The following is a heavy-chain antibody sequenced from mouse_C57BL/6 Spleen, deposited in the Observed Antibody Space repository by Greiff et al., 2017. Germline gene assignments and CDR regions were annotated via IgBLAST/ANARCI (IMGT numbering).Heavy chain of an antibody. J-gene: IGHJ2*01. CDR3: ARGRITTVVAEYCDY. V-gene: IGHV1-82*01. D-gene: IGHD1-1*01. Sequence: VQLQQSGPELVKPGASVKISCKASGYAFSSSWMNWVKQRPGKGLEWIGRIYPGDGDTNYNGKFKGKATLTADKSSSTAYMQLSSLTSEDSAVYFCARGRITTVVAEYCDYWGQGTTLTVSS. CDR1: GYAFSSSW. CDR2: IYPGDGDT.